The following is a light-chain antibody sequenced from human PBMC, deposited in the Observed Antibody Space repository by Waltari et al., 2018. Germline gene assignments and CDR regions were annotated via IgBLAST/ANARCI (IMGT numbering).Light chain of an antibody. V-gene: IGKV1-5*03. CDR3: LHHNGYPPT. CDR2: KAS. Sequence: DIQMTQSPSTLSASVGDRVTITCRASQSISSWLAWYQQKPGKAPKLLIYKASSLESGVPSRFSGSGSGTEFTLTISSLQPEDFATYYCLHHNGYPPTFGQGTKVEIK. J-gene: IGKJ1*01. CDR1: QSISSW.